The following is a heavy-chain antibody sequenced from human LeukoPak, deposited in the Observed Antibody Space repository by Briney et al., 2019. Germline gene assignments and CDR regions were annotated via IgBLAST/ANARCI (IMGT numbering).Heavy chain of an antibody. Sequence: ASVKVSCKASGYTFTNFGITWVRHGPGHGLEWVGWISTYSGDTSFAQNFQDTVPLTTDTSTKTTYMELRSLRSDDTALYYCARDPNYRWLRPTAFDPWGQGTLVIVSS. CDR1: GYTFTNFG. J-gene: IGHJ5*02. CDR3: ARDPNYRWLRPTAFDP. CDR2: ISTYSGDT. V-gene: IGHV1-18*01. D-gene: IGHD5-12*01.